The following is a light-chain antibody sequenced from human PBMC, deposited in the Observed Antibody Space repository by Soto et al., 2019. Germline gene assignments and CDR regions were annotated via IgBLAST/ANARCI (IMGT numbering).Light chain of an antibody. V-gene: IGLV2-14*01. Sequence: QSALTQPASVSGSPGQSITISCTGTSSDVGGYNYVSWYQQHPGKAPKLMIYDVSNRPSGVSNRFSGSKSGNTASLTISGLQAEAEADYYCSSYTSSSTRVFGGGTKLTVL. CDR1: SSDVGGYNY. J-gene: IGLJ2*01. CDR2: DVS. CDR3: SSYTSSSTRV.